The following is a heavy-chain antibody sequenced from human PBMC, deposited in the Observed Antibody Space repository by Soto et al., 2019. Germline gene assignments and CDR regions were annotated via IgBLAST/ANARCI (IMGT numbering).Heavy chain of an antibody. V-gene: IGHV4-59*01. D-gene: IGHD2-2*01. CDR2: IYYSGST. Sequence: SETLSLTCTVSGGSISSYYWSWIRQPPGKGLEWIGYIYYSGSTNYNPSLKSRVTISVDTSKNQFSLKLSSVTAADTAVYYCARGYCSSTSCLTFDPWGQGTLVTVSS. CDR1: GGSISSYY. J-gene: IGHJ5*02. CDR3: ARGYCSSTSCLTFDP.